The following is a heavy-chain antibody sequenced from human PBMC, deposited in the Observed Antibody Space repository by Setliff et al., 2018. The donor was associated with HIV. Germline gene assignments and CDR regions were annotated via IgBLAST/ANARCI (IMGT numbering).Heavy chain of an antibody. CDR2: TYYRSKWLD. Sequence: PSQTLSLTCAIAAGDRVSSKNATWNWIRQSPSRGLEWLGRTYYRSKWLDDYALSVKSRITVNPDTSKNQFSLQLNTVTPEDTAIYYCARGLIPFYFDYWGQGTLVTVSS. CDR3: ARGLIPFYFDY. V-gene: IGHV6-1*01. CDR1: AGDRVSSKNAT. J-gene: IGHJ4*02.